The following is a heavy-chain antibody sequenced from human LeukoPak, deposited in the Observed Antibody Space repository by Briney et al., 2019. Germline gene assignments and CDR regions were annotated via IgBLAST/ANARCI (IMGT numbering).Heavy chain of an antibody. V-gene: IGHV3-21*01. J-gene: IGHJ4*02. D-gene: IGHD3-9*01. Sequence: PGGSLRLSCAASGFTFDTFNMNWVRQAPGKGLEWVSSITSGGDYIYYADSVNGPFTTSRDNAKNSLSLQLNSLRVEDTAVYYCARGHYDVLAASYKWTPDYWGQGTLVTVSS. CDR2: ITSGGDYI. CDR3: ARGHYDVLAASYKWTPDY. CDR1: GFTFDTFN.